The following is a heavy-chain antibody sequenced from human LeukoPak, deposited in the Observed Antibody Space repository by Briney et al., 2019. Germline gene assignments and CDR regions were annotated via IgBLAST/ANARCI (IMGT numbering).Heavy chain of an antibody. D-gene: IGHD3-16*02. J-gene: IGHJ4*02. CDR2: INEDGTVK. CDR1: GFTFSNYY. Sequence: GGSLRLSCAASGFTFSNYYMKWVRQAHGKGPEWVANINEDGTVKHYVDPVKGRFTISRDNAKNSLFLQMNSLRAEDTAMYYCVRGRGFIPDYWGQGTLVTVSS. CDR3: VRGRGFIPDY. V-gene: IGHV3-7*03.